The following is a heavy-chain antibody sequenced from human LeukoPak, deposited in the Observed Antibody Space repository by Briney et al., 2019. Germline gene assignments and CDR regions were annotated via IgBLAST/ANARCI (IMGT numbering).Heavy chain of an antibody. CDR1: GFTFSSYA. V-gene: IGHV3-23*01. CDR2: ISGSGGST. CDR3: AKDLGYGSGFNYYDSSGYRDYFDY. J-gene: IGHJ4*02. D-gene: IGHD3-22*01. Sequence: GGSLRLSCAASGFTFSSYAMSWVRQAPGQGLEWVSAISGSGGSTYYADSVKGRFTISRENSKHTLYLQMNSLRAEDTAVYYCAKDLGYGSGFNYYDSSGYRDYFDYWGQGTLVTVSS.